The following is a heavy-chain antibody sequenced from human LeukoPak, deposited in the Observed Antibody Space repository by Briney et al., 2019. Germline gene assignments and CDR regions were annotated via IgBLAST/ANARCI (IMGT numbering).Heavy chain of an antibody. J-gene: IGHJ4*02. Sequence: PGGSLRLSCAASGFTFSSYWMSWVRQAPGKVLEWVANIQQDGSEKYHVDSVKGRFIISRVTAKKSLYLQMNSLRAEDTAVYYCARAGDIGVVPAANNLGYWGQGTLVTVSS. V-gene: IGHV3-7*03. CDR1: GFTFSSYW. CDR2: IQQDGSEK. CDR3: ARAGDIGVVPAANNLGY. D-gene: IGHD2-2*01.